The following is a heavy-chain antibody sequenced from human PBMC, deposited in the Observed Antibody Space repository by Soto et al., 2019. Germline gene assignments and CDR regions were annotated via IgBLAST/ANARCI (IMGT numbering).Heavy chain of an antibody. CDR2: ISGSGGST. CDR1: GFTFSSYA. V-gene: IGHV3-23*01. J-gene: IGHJ6*02. Sequence: EVQLLESGGGLVQPGGSLRLSCAASGFTFSSYAMSWVCQAPGKGLEWVSAISGSGGSTYYADSVKGRFTISRDNSKNTLYLQMNSLRAEDTAVYYCARGVVAYYYYGMDVWGQGTTVTVSS. D-gene: IGHD2-15*01. CDR3: ARGVVAYYYYGMDV.